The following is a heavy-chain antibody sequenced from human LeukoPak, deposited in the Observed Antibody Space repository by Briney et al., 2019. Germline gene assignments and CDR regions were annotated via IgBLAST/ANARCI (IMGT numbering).Heavy chain of an antibody. CDR3: ARADSSSWYVKFDY. V-gene: IGHV3-48*03. D-gene: IGHD6-13*01. Sequence: GGSLRLSCAASGFTFSSYEMNWVRPAPGKGLEWVSYISSSGSTLYYADSVKARFNISRDNAKNSLYLQMNSLRAEDTAVYYCARADSSSWYVKFDYWGQGTLVTVSS. J-gene: IGHJ4*02. CDR1: GFTFSSYE. CDR2: ISSSGSTL.